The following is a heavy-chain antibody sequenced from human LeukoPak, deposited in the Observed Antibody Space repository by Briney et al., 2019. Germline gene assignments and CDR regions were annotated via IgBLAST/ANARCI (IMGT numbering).Heavy chain of an antibody. V-gene: IGHV4-61*08. D-gene: IGHD1-26*01. CDR3: ARGRSNYYGMDV. J-gene: IGHJ6*02. CDR2: IYYNGNT. CDR1: GGSVSSSDHF. Sequence: SETLSLTCTVSGGSVSSSDHFWNWIRRPPGKGLEWIGYIYYNGNTNYSPSLKSRVTMSVGTSKNLFSLKVSSVTAADTAVYYCARGRSNYYGMDVWGQGTTVTVSS.